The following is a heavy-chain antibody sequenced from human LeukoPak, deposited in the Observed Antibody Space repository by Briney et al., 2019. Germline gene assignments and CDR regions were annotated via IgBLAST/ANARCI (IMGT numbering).Heavy chain of an antibody. J-gene: IGHJ4*02. Sequence: GGSLRLSCAASGFTFSSFEMNWVRQAPGRGLEWVSYISSSGSIIYYADSVKGRFTISRDNAKNSLYLQMNSLRAEDTAVYYCARNYDILTGYYKGGYYFDYWGQGTLVTVSS. CDR3: ARNYDILTGYYKGGYYFDY. CDR2: ISSSGSII. CDR1: GFTFSSFE. D-gene: IGHD3-9*01. V-gene: IGHV3-48*03.